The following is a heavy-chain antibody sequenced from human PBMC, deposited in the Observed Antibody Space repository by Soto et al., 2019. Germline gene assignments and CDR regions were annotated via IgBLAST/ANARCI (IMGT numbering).Heavy chain of an antibody. J-gene: IGHJ4*02. Sequence: PGESLKISCKGSGYSFSRYWIAWVRQTPGKGLEWMGLIYPGDSDTRYSPSFQGQVTISADKSITTAYLQWSSLKASDTAIYYCARDTFSGDSSGPHYWGQGTLVTAPQ. CDR3: ARDTFSGDSSGPHY. V-gene: IGHV5-51*01. CDR2: IYPGDSDT. D-gene: IGHD3-22*01. CDR1: GYSFSRYW.